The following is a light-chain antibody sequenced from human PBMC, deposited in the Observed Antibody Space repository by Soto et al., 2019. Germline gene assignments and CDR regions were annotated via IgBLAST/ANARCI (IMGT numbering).Light chain of an antibody. J-gene: IGKJ5*01. CDR3: QQCNNWLLIT. CDR1: QSVSSK. Sequence: EMSMSPSTLSLYQGKRATLTCRASQSVSSKLAWYQQKPGQAPRLLIYGASPRATGIPARFGGSGSGTEFTLSISCLHSEEFAVYYCQQCNNWLLITFAEGTRLEV. V-gene: IGKV3D-15*01. CDR2: GAS.